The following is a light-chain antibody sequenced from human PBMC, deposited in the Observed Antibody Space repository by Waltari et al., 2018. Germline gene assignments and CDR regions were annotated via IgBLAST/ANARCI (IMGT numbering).Light chain of an antibody. J-gene: IGLJ1*01. CDR3: SSYTTSSTYV. CDR1: SRDIGSFKY. Sequence: QSALTQPASVSGSPGQSITISCTGTSRDIGSFKYVSWYQQPPGQAPKLIIYDVNSRPSAVSDQFSGSKSGNTASLTISGLQAEDEADYYCSSYTTSSTYVLGTGTKVTVL. V-gene: IGLV2-14*03. CDR2: DVN.